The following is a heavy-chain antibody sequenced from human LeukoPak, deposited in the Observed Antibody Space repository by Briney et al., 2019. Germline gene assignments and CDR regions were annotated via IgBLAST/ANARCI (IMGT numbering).Heavy chain of an antibody. CDR1: GFTFSSYA. CDR3: ARDSDYGEAYYGMDV. CDR2: ISGSGGST. V-gene: IGHV3-23*01. D-gene: IGHD4-17*01. Sequence: PGGSLRLSCAASGFTFSSYAMSWVRQAPGKGLEWVSAISGSGGSTYYADSVKGRFTISRDNSKNTLHLQMNSLRAEDTAVYYCARDSDYGEAYYGMDVWGQGTTVTVSS. J-gene: IGHJ6*02.